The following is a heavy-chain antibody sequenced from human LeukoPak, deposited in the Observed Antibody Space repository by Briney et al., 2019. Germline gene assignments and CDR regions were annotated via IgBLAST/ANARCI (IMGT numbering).Heavy chain of an antibody. V-gene: IGHV4-59*01. D-gene: IGHD6-13*01. CDR3: AKGEQLVYFDY. CDR1: GGSISSYY. CDR2: IYYSGST. J-gene: IGHJ4*02. Sequence: SETLSLTCTVSGGSISSYYWSWIRQPPGKGVEWIGYIYYSGSTNYNPSLKSRVTISVDTSKNQFSLKLNSVTDADTAVYYCAKGEQLVYFDYWGQGTLVTVSS.